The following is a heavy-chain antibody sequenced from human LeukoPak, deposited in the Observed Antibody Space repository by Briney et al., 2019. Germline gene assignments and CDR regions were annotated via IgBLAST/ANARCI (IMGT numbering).Heavy chain of an antibody. CDR1: GFTFSSDE. CDR3: ARESPDWFDS. J-gene: IGHJ5*01. V-gene: IGHV3-48*03. CDR2: IHSGGTVI. Sequence: AGGSLRLSCAASGFTFSSDEMNWVRQAPGKGLEWVSYIHSGGTVIHYADSVKGRFTISRDNAKNSLYLQMNSLRAEDTAVYYCARESPDWFDSWGQGTLVTVSS.